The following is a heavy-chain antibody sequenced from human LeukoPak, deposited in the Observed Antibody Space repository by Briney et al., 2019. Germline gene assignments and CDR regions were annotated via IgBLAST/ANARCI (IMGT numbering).Heavy chain of an antibody. CDR3: ARDQRRGYDILTGFDY. CDR2: ISAYNGNT. CDR1: GYTFTGYG. Sequence: GASVKVSCKASGYTFTGYGISWVRQAPGQGLEWMGWISAYNGNTNYAQKLQGRVTMTRDTSISTAYMELSRLRSDDTAVYYCARDQRRGYDILTGFDYWGQGTLVTVSS. J-gene: IGHJ4*02. D-gene: IGHD3-9*01. V-gene: IGHV1-18*01.